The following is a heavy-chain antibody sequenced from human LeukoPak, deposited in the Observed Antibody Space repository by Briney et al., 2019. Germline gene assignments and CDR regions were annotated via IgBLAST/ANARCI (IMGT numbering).Heavy chain of an antibody. V-gene: IGHV1-2*04. CDR1: GYTFTGYD. D-gene: IGHD3-22*01. CDR2: MNPNSGGT. CDR3: ARDRYYDSSGSLEFDY. J-gene: IGHJ4*02. Sequence: ASVKVSCKASGYTFTGYDMHWVRQAPGQGLEWMGWMNPNSGGTNYAQKFQGWVTMTRDTSISTAYMELSRLRSDDTAVYYCARDRYYDSSGSLEFDYWGQGTLVTVSS.